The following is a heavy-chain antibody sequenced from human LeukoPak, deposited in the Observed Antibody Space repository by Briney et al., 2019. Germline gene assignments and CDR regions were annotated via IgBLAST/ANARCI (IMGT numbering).Heavy chain of an antibody. CDR1: GGSFSGYY. V-gene: IGHV4-59*01. D-gene: IGHD6-19*01. J-gene: IGHJ4*02. CDR3: ARGPAGTDY. Sequence: PSETLSLTCAVYGGSFSGYYWSWIRQPPGKGLEWIGYIYYSGSTNYNPSLKSRVTISVDTSKNQFSLKLSSVTAADTAVYYCARGPAGTDYWGQGTLVTVSS. CDR2: IYYSGST.